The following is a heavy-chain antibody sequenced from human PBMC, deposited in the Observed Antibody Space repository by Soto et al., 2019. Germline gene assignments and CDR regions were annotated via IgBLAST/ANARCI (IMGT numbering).Heavy chain of an antibody. CDR2: ISGSGGST. CDR3: AKVTVVVVAARSYWYFDL. V-gene: IGHV3-23*01. D-gene: IGHD2-15*01. J-gene: IGHJ2*01. CDR1: GFTFSSYA. Sequence: EVQLLESGGGLVQPGGSLRLSCAASGFTFSSYAMSWVRQAPGKGLEWVSAISGSGGSTYYADSVKGRFTISRDNSKNTLYLQMNSLRAEDTAVYYCAKVTVVVVAARSYWYFDLWGRGTLVTVSS.